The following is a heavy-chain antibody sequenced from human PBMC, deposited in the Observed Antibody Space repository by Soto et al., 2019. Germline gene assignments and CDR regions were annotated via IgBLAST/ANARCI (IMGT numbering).Heavy chain of an antibody. Sequence: GGSLRLSCAASGFTFNTYSMNWVRQAPGKGLEWVSSISSSSRCIYYADSVKGRFTISRDNAKNSLYLQMNSLRAEDTAVYYCARDLNTVTTAYFHHWGQGTLVTVSS. D-gene: IGHD4-17*01. CDR1: GFTFNTYS. CDR2: ISSSSRCI. V-gene: IGHV3-21*01. J-gene: IGHJ1*01. CDR3: ARDLNTVTTAYFHH.